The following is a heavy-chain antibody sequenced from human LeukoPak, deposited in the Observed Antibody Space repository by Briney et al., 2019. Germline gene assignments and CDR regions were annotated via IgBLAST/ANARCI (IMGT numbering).Heavy chain of an antibody. J-gene: IGHJ4*02. CDR2: IWAPI. D-gene: IGHD4-11*01. Sequence: PGGSLRLSCGACGFTFRHHYMNCLPQARGKGLECVSYIWAPISYAASGRGRLTISRDNAKNSLYLEMNRLRDEDTAVYYCVRDFDYTFDYWGRGARVTVSS. CDR3: VRDFDYTFDY. V-gene: IGHV3-69-1*02. CDR1: GFTFRHHY.